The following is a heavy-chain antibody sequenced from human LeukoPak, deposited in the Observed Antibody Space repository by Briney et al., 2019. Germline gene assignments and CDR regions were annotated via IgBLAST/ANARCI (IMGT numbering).Heavy chain of an antibody. Sequence: PGGSLRLSCAASGFTFPNYWMTWVRQAPGKGLEWVANIKQDGSEKYYVDSVKGRFTVSRDNAKKSLYLQMNSLRAEDTAVYYCASAWGEIIFDNWGQGILVTVSS. D-gene: IGHD3-16*01. V-gene: IGHV3-7*01. CDR2: IKQDGSEK. J-gene: IGHJ4*02. CDR1: GFTFPNYW. CDR3: ASAWGEIIFDN.